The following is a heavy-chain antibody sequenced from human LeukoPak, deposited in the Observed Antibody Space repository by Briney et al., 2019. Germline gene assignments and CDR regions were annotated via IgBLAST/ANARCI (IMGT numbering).Heavy chain of an antibody. J-gene: IGHJ4*02. V-gene: IGHV3-15*01. CDR1: AFTFSNAW. CDR2: IKSKTDGGTT. D-gene: IGHD3-3*01. Sequence: AGSLRLSCAASAFTFSNAWMSWVRQAPGKGLEWFIRIKSKTDGGTTDYAAPVKGRFNISRDDSKNTLYLQMKSLKTEEPGVYFCTTGFGVVINWGQGTLVTVSS. CDR3: TTGFGVVIN.